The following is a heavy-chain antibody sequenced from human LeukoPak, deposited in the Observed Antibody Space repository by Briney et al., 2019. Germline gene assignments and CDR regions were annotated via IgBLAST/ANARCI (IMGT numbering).Heavy chain of an antibody. Sequence: PSETLSLTCTVSGGSISSYYWSWIRQPPGKGLEWIGYIYYSGSTNYNPSLKSRVTISVDTSKNQFSLKLSSVTAADTAVYYCARDLGDDTAMIFFDYWGQGTLVTVSS. D-gene: IGHD5-18*01. CDR1: GGSISSYY. J-gene: IGHJ4*02. V-gene: IGHV4-59*12. CDR2: IYYSGST. CDR3: ARDLGDDTAMIFFDY.